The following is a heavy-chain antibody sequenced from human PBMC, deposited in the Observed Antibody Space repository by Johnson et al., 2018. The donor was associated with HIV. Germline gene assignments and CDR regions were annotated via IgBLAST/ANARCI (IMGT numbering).Heavy chain of an antibody. V-gene: IGHV3-66*01. D-gene: IGHD1-26*01. CDR3: AREGAWEVRHGAFDI. J-gene: IGHJ3*02. CDR2: IYSGGNT. Sequence: VLLVESGGGLVQPGGSLRLSCAASGITVSSSYMSWVRQAPGKGLEWVSVIYSGGNTYSADSWRGRFTISRANSKNTLYLQMTSLSAEDTAVYHCAREGAWEVRHGAFDIWGQGTTVTVSS. CDR1: GITVSSSY.